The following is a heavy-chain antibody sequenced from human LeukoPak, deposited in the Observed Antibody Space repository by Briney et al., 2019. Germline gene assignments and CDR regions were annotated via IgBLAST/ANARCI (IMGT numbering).Heavy chain of an antibody. CDR1: GGTFSSYA. V-gene: IGHV1-69*04. D-gene: IGHD6-19*01. CDR2: IIPILGIA. J-gene: IGHJ5*02. CDR3: ARDSENSSGWYWTWFDP. Sequence: SVKVFCKASGGTFSSYAISWVRQARGQGLEWMGRIIPILGIANYAQKFQGRVTITADKSTSTAYMELSSLRSEDTAVYYCARDSENSSGWYWTWFDPWGQGTLVTVSS.